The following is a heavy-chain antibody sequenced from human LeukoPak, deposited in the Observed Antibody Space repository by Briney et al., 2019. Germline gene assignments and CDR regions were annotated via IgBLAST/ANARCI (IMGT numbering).Heavy chain of an antibody. CDR2: IYYTGTT. J-gene: IGHJ3*02. CDR3: ARHRRSGRDAFDI. V-gene: IGHV4-39*01. Sequence: PSETLSLTCTVSGVSVSSNIYYWAWVRQPPGEGLEWIGSIYYTGTTYYSPSLKSRVTISVDTSKNQFSLKLSSVTAADTALYYCARHRRSGRDAFDIWGQGTMVTVSS. D-gene: IGHD6-19*01. CDR1: GVSVSSNIYY.